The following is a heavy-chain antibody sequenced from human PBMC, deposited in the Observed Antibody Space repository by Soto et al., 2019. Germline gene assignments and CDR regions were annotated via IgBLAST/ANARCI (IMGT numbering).Heavy chain of an antibody. CDR2: IYYSGST. D-gene: IGHD2-2*01. Sequence: PSETLSLTCTVSGGSISSGGYYWSWIRQHPGKGLEWIGYIYYSGSTYYNPSLKSRVTISVDTSKNQFSLKLSSVTAADTAVYYCAREPGHQLLSYYYGMDVWGQGTTVTVSS. V-gene: IGHV4-31*03. J-gene: IGHJ6*02. CDR1: GGSISSGGYY. CDR3: AREPGHQLLSYYYGMDV.